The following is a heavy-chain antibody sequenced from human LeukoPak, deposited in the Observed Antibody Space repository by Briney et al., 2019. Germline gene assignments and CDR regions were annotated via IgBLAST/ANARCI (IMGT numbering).Heavy chain of an antibody. CDR1: GFTFSSYG. Sequence: GGSLRLSCAASGFTFSSYGMHWVRQAPGKGLEWVAVISYDGSNKYYADSVKGRFTISRDNSKNTLYLQMNSLRAEDTAVYYCAKDERGYYYDSSGYHLDYWGQGTLVTVSS. V-gene: IGHV3-30*18. CDR2: ISYDGSNK. CDR3: AKDERGYYYDSSGYHLDY. D-gene: IGHD3-22*01. J-gene: IGHJ4*02.